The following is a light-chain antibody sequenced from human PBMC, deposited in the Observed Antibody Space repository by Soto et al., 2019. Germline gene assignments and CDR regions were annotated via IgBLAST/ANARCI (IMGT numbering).Light chain of an antibody. CDR2: AAS. CDR3: QKYNSAPLT. CDR1: QDISNY. J-gene: IGKJ1*01. Sequence: DIQMTQSPSSLSASVGDRVTITCRASQDISNYLAWYQQKPGKLANLLIYAASSLQSGVPSRFSGRGSGTDFILTISSLQPEDVATYYCQKYNSAPLTFGQGTKVDIK. V-gene: IGKV1-27*01.